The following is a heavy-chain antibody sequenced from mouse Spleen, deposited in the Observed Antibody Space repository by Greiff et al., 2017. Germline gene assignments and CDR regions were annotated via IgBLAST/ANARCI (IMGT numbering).Heavy chain of an antibody. Sequence: VHVKQSVAELVRPGASVKLSCTASGFNIKNTYMHWVKQRPEQGLEWIGRIDPANGNTKYAPKFQGKATITADTSSSTAYMQLSSLTSEDSAVYYCARSGDYDPYAMDYWGQGTSVTVSS. CDR3: ARSGDYDPYAMDY. CDR1: GFNIKNTY. D-gene: IGHD2-4*01. V-gene: IGHV14-3*01. CDR2: IDPANGNT. J-gene: IGHJ4*01.